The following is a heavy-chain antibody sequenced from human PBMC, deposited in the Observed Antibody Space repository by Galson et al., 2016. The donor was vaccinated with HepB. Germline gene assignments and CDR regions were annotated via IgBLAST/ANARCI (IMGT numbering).Heavy chain of an antibody. V-gene: IGHV6-1*01. CDR2: TYYRSKWYN. CDR1: GDSVSSNSAA. Sequence: CAISGDSVSSNSAAWSWIRQSPSRGLEWLGKTYYRSKWYNHFAVSVKSRITINPDTSKNQFSLQLKSVTPEDTAVYYCAREWGSDFDYWGQGTLVTVSS. D-gene: IGHD3-16*01. CDR3: AREWGSDFDY. J-gene: IGHJ4*02.